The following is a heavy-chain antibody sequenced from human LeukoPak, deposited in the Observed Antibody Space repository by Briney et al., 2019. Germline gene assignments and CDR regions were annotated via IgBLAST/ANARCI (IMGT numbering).Heavy chain of an antibody. J-gene: IGHJ4*02. CDR3: ARDYDSSGLDY. CDR2: ISYDESNK. V-gene: IGHV3-30*04. D-gene: IGHD3-22*01. Sequence: GGSLRLSCAASGFTFSSYAMHWVRQAPGKGLEWVAVISYDESNKYYADSVKGRFTISRDNSKNTLYLQMNSLRAEDTAVYYCARDYDSSGLDYWGQGTLVTVSS. CDR1: GFTFSSYA.